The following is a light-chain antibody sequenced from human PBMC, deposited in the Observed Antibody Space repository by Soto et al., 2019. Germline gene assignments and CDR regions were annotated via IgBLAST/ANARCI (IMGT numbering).Light chain of an antibody. J-gene: IGKJ5*01. Sequence: DIQMPQSPSTLSSSAGARVTITCRASQSINRWLAWYQQKPGKAPKLLINDDSSLESGVPSRFSGSGSGTEFTLTICSLQPDDFATYYCQQFHSFQITIGQGTRLDVK. CDR2: DDS. CDR3: QQFHSFQIT. CDR1: QSINRW. V-gene: IGKV1-5*01.